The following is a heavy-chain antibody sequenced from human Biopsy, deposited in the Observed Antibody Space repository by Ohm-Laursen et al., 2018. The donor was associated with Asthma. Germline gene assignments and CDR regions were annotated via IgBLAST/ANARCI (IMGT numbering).Heavy chain of an antibody. J-gene: IGHJ4*02. CDR1: GGTFDIYP. D-gene: IGHD3-22*01. V-gene: IGHV1-69*01. CDR3: ARLNYYDSSGKYLDS. Sequence: SSVKVSCKDPGGTFDIYPISWVRQAPGQGLEWMGGIIPIFGTANYAQKFQGRVTITADESTSTAYMELSSLRSEDTAVYYCARLNYYDSSGKYLDSWGQGTLVTVSS. CDR2: IIPIFGTA.